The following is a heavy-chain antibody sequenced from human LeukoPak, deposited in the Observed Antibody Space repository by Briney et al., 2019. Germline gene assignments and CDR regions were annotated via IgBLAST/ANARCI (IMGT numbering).Heavy chain of an antibody. CDR3: ARGRTIQLWLGNWFDP. J-gene: IGHJ5*02. CDR2: INHSGST. CDR1: GGSFSGYY. D-gene: IGHD5-18*01. Sequence: SETLSLTCAVYGGSFSGYYWSWIRQPPGKGLEWIGEINHSGSTNYNPSLKSRVTISVDTSKNQFSLKLSSVTAADTAVYYCARGRTIQLWLGNWFDPWGQGTLVTVSS. V-gene: IGHV4-34*01.